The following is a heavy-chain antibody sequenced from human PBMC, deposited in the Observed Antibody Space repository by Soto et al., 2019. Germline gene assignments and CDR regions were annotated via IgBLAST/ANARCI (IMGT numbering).Heavy chain of an antibody. J-gene: IGHJ4*02. Sequence: PGGSLRLSCEGPGFTFSDYGFHWVRQAPGRGLEWVAMISYDGSDRYYRDSVQGRFTISRDDSKNTVFLQMNSLRTEDTAMYYCARSTYCHGGSCYPHYWGPGTLVTVSS. D-gene: IGHD2-15*01. CDR1: GFTFSDYG. V-gene: IGHV3-30*03. CDR3: ARSTYCHGGSCYPHY. CDR2: ISYDGSDR.